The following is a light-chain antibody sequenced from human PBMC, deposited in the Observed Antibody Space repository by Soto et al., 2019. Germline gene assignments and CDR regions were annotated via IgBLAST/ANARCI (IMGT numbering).Light chain of an antibody. CDR1: QTVSSS. CDR2: DAS. V-gene: IGKV3-11*01. CDR3: KQRSNSMN. Sequence: EIVLAQSPATLSLSPGEIATLSCRASQTVSSSLAWYQQKPGQAPSLLIYDASNRATGIPARFSGSGSGKDFTLTIRRVEPEDFAVYYRKQRSNSMNFGQGTRLEIK. J-gene: IGKJ5*01.